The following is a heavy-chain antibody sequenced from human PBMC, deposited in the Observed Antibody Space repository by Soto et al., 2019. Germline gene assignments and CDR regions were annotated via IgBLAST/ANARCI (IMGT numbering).Heavy chain of an antibody. CDR1: GFTFRTYG. CDR2: ISDDGRNK. Sequence: PGGSLRLSCAASGFTFRTYGMHWVRQAPGEGLEWVAVISDDGRNKYNIASVEGRFTISRDNSKNTLFLQMNGLRTEDTAVYYCAKGGGYSYGTNDAFDIWGPGTMVTVSS. V-gene: IGHV3-30*18. D-gene: IGHD5-18*01. J-gene: IGHJ3*02. CDR3: AKGGGYSYGTNDAFDI.